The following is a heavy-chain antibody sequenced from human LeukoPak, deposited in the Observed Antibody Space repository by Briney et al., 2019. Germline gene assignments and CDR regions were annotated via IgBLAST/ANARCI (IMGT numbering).Heavy chain of an antibody. D-gene: IGHD1-26*01. V-gene: IGHV3-21*01. Sequence: PGGSLRLSCAASGFTFSSYSMNWVRQAPGKGLEWVSSISSSSSYIYYADSVKGRFTISRDNAKNSLYLQMNSLRAEDTAVYYCARDLWELPYFDYWGQGTLVTVSS. J-gene: IGHJ4*02. CDR2: ISSSSSYI. CDR3: ARDLWELPYFDY. CDR1: GFTFSSYS.